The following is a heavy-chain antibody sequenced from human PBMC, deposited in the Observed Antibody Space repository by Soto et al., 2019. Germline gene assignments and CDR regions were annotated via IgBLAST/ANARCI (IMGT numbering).Heavy chain of an antibody. CDR3: ARESGYSYREFDY. CDR2: ISSSGSTI. D-gene: IGHD5-18*01. CDR1: GFTFSSYE. V-gene: IGHV3-48*03. Sequence: GGSLTLSCAASGFTFSSYEMNWVRQAPGKGLEWVSYISSSGSTIYYADSVKGRFTISRDNAKNSLYLQMNSLSAEDTAVYYCARESGYSYREFDYWGQGTLVTVSS. J-gene: IGHJ4*02.